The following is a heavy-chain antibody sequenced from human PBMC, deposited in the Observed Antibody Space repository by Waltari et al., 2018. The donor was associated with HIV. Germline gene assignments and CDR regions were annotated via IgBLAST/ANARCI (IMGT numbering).Heavy chain of an antibody. Sequence: QVQLVQSGTEVKKPGASVKVSCKASGYTFTGYDMNWVRQATGQGLEWMGWMNPESGNTAYAHKCQGRVTMTRNTSIRPAYMELTSLRSEDTAVYYCARGPPNDLWPPQTRHMDVWGQGTTVTVSS. CDR1: GYTFTGYD. D-gene: IGHD3-3*01. J-gene: IGHJ6*02. V-gene: IGHV1-8*01. CDR3: ARGPPNDLWPPQTRHMDV. CDR2: MNPESGNT.